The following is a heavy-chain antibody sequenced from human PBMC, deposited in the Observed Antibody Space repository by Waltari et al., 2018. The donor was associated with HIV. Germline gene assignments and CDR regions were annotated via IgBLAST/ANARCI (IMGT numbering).Heavy chain of an antibody. Sequence: QVQLVQSGAEVKKPGSSVKVSCKASGGTFSSYAISWVGQAPGQGLEWMGGIIPIFGTANYAQKFQGRVTITADESTSTAYMELSSLRSEDTAVYYCARDQGVPAAREDNWFDPWGQGTLVTVSS. V-gene: IGHV1-69*01. CDR1: GGTFSSYA. CDR2: IIPIFGTA. D-gene: IGHD2-2*01. CDR3: ARDQGVPAAREDNWFDP. J-gene: IGHJ5*02.